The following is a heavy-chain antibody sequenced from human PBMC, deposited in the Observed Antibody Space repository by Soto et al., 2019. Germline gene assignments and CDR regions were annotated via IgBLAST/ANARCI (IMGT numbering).Heavy chain of an antibody. CDR2: IIPILGIA. D-gene: IGHD3-22*01. CDR3: ARGSTYYYDSSGYYPI. Sequence: QVQLVQSGAEVKKPGSSVKVSCKASGGTFSSYTISWVRQAPGQGLEWMGRIIPILGIANYAQKFQGRVTITADKSTSTAYMELSSLRSEDTAVYYCARGSTYYYDSSGYYPIWGQGTMVTVSS. J-gene: IGHJ3*02. CDR1: GGTFSSYT. V-gene: IGHV1-69*02.